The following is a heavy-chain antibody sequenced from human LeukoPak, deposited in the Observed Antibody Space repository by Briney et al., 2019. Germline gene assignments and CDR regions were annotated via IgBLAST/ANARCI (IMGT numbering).Heavy chain of an antibody. Sequence: ESLKISCKGSGYSFSNYWLGWVRPMPGKGLESMWIIYTGDSDVRYSPSFQGQVTGSAEKSISTASLQWSSRQASDTAMYYCARQGYNSTWDRYLAYWGQGTQVTVSS. CDR3: ARQGYNSTWDRYLAY. D-gene: IGHD6-13*01. CDR1: GYSFSNYW. V-gene: IGHV5-51*01. CDR2: IYTGDSDV. J-gene: IGHJ4*02.